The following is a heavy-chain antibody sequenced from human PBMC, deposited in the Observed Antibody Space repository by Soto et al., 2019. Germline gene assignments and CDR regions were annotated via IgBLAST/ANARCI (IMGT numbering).Heavy chain of an antibody. D-gene: IGHD6-13*01. CDR2: INPSGGST. Sequence: TSDHSGRRLLTPEQGLEWMGIINPSGGSTSYAQKFQGRVTMTRDTSTSTVYMELSSLRSEDTAVYYCASGIAAADRYYYYYGMDVWGQGPTVTVSS. CDR1: TSDH. CDR3: ASGIAAADRYYYYYGMDV. V-gene: IGHV1-46*01. J-gene: IGHJ6*01.